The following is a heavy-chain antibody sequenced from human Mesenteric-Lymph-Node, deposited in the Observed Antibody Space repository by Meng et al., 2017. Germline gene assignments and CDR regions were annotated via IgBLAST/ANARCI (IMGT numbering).Heavy chain of an antibody. V-gene: IGHV4-39*07. CDR3: ARTGKSDSGAFDI. D-gene: IGHD1-1*01. CDR1: GGSISSGNYY. CDR2: MYYGGST. J-gene: IGHJ3*02. Sequence: SETLSLTCTVSGGSISSGNYYWGWIRQPPGKGLEWFGSMYYGGSTYYNPSLKSRVTISVDTSKNQFSLELSSVTAADTAVYYCARTGKSDSGAFDIWGQGTMVTVSS.